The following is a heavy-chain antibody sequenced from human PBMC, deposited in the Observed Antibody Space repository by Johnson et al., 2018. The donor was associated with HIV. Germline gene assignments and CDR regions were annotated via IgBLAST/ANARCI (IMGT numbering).Heavy chain of an antibody. V-gene: IGHV3-30*02. CDR2: IWYDGSNK. CDR1: GFTFDDYG. J-gene: IGHJ3*02. CDR3: AKGRAQHLDGGALDN. Sequence: QVQLVESGGGVVRPGGSLRLSCAAAGFTFDDYGMSWVRQAPGKGLEWVAVIWYDGSNKYYAESVKGRFTISRDNSKSTLYLQMNSLRAEDTAVYYCAKGRAQHLDGGALDNWGQGTMVTVSA. D-gene: IGHD6-13*01.